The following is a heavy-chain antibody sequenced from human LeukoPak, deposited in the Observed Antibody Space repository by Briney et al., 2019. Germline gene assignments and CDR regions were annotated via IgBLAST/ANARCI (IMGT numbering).Heavy chain of an antibody. Sequence: PSETLSLTCTVSGGSISSYYWSWIRQPPGKGLEWIGYIYYSGSTNYNPSLKSRVTISVDTSKNQFSLKLSSVTAADTAVYYCARRRAAAGKWFDPWGQGTLVTVSS. CDR2: IYYSGST. J-gene: IGHJ5*02. CDR3: ARRRAAAGKWFDP. D-gene: IGHD6-13*01. CDR1: GGSISSYY. V-gene: IGHV4-59*12.